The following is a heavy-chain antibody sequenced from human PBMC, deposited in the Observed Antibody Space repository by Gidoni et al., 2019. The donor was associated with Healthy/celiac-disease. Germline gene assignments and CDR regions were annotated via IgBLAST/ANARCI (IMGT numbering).Heavy chain of an antibody. J-gene: IGHJ1*01. CDR3: ARQPHYGDYVGYFQH. Sequence: EVQLVESGGGLVEPVWSLSRSCAASGFTVSSNYMSWVRQAPGTGLRLVSVCDSGGSTYYADSVKCRFTISRDNSKNTLYLQMNSLRAEDTAVYYCARQPHYGDYVGYFQHWGQGTLVTVSS. V-gene: IGHV3-66*02. CDR1: GFTVSSNY. CDR2: CDSGGST. D-gene: IGHD4-17*01.